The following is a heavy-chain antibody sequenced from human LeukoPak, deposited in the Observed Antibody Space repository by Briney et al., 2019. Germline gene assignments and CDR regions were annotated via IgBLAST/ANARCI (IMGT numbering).Heavy chain of an antibody. CDR1: GFSISGAYY. J-gene: IGHJ4*02. Sequence: SETLSLTCTVSGFSISGAYYWGWIRQPPGKGPEWIGSIYHSGATYNPSLKSRVTISVDTSKNQFSLKLTSVTAADTAVYYCARVVTAGIYHFDHWGQGTLVTVSS. D-gene: IGHD2-2*01. V-gene: IGHV4-38-2*02. CDR2: IYHSGAT. CDR3: ARVVTAGIYHFDH.